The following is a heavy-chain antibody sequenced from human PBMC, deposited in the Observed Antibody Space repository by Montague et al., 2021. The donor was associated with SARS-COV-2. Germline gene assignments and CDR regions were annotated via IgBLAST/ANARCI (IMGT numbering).Heavy chain of an antibody. CDR3: ARVLYYYGRFDY. CDR1: GFTFSSYW. Sequence: SLRLSCAASGFTFSSYWMHWVRQAPGKGLVWVSRINSDGSSTSYADSVRGRFTISRDNAKNTLYLQMNSLRAEDTAVYYCARVLYYYGRFDYWGQGTLVTVPS. J-gene: IGHJ4*02. CDR2: INSDGSST. V-gene: IGHV3-74*01. D-gene: IGHD3-10*01.